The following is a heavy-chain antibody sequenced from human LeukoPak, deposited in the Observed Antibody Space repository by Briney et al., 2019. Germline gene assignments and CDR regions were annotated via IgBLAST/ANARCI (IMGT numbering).Heavy chain of an antibody. CDR3: ARDRDREYYFDY. CDR2: ISSSGSTI. D-gene: IGHD3-10*01. Sequence: PGGSLRLSCAASGFTFSDYYMSWIRQAPGKGLEWVSYISSSGSTIYYADSVRGRFTISRDNAKNSLYLQMNSLRAEDTAVYYCARDRDREYYFDYWGQGTLVTVSS. V-gene: IGHV3-11*01. CDR1: GFTFSDYY. J-gene: IGHJ4*01.